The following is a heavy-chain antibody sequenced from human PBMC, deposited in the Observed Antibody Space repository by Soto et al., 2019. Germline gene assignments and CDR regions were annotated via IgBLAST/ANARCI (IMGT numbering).Heavy chain of an antibody. CDR1: GVPLSNDDYY. J-gene: IGHJ4*02. V-gene: IGHV4-30-4*01. CDR2: IYYSGST. CDR3: ASGKRVAGNHYLDN. D-gene: IGHD1-1*01. Sequence: LSLTCTVSGVPLSNDDYYWTWIRQPPGKGLEGIGYIYYSGSTYYKWSVKSRVTISIDTSKNEFSLNLRSVTAADTAVYSCASGKRVAGNHYLDNWRQRTLVTVSS.